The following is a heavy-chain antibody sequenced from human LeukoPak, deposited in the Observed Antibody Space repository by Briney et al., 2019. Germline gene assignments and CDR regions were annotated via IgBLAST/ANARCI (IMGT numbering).Heavy chain of an antibody. V-gene: IGHV3-7*01. CDR3: ARNKRADI. J-gene: IGHJ3*02. Sequence: PGGSLRLSCAASGFTFSDYWMSWVRQAPGKGLEGVANIKQDGSEQKYVDSVKGRFTISRDNAKNSLSLQMISLRAEDTAVYYCARNKRADIWGQGTMVTVSS. D-gene: IGHD1/OR15-1a*01. CDR2: IKQDGSEQ. CDR1: GFTFSDYW.